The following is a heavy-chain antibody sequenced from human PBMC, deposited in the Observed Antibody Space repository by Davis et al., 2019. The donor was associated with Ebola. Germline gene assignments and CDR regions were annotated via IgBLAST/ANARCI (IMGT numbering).Heavy chain of an antibody. CDR3: ARDKDGYNYYFDY. CDR1: GFTFSSYS. J-gene: IGHJ4*02. Sequence: GGSLRLSCAASGFTFSSYSMNWVRQAPGKGLEWVSSISSSIIYLYYSDSVKGRFTISRDNAKNSLYLQMNSLRAEDTAVYYCARDKDGYNYYFDYWGQGTLVTVSS. CDR2: ISSSIIYL. V-gene: IGHV3-21*01. D-gene: IGHD5-24*01.